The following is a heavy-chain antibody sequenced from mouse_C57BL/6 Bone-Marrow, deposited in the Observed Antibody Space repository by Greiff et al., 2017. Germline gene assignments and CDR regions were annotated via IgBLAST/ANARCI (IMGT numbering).Heavy chain of an antibody. CDR2: ISSGSSTI. D-gene: IGHD4-1*01. CDR1: GFTFSDYG. V-gene: IGHV5-17*01. Sequence: EVQLVESGGGLVKPGGSLKLSCAASGFTFSDYGMHWVRQAPEKGLEWVAYISSGSSTIYYADTVKGRFTISRDNAKNTLFMQMTSLRSEDTDMCSRARSPRTDYYAMDYWGQGTSVTVSS. CDR3: ARSPRTDYYAMDY. J-gene: IGHJ4*01.